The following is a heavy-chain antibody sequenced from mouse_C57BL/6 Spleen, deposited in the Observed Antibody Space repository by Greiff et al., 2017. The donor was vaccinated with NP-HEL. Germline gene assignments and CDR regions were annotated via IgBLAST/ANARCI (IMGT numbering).Heavy chain of an antibody. J-gene: IGHJ2*01. CDR2: INPSNGGT. D-gene: IGHD1-1*01. CDR3: ARPLLLRGLDY. V-gene: IGHV1-53*01. Sequence: QVQLQQPGTELVKPGASVKLSCTASGYTFTSYWMHWVKQRPGQGLVWIGNINPSNGGTNYNEKFKSKATLTVDKSSSTAYMQLSCLTSEDSAVYYCARPLLLRGLDYWGQGTTLTVSS. CDR1: GYTFTSYW.